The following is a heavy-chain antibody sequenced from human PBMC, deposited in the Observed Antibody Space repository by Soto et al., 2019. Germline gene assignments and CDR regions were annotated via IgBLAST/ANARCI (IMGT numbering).Heavy chain of an antibody. CDR3: ARDRAAAGRYYYYYGMDV. D-gene: IGHD6-13*01. CDR2: IYHSGST. J-gene: IGHJ6*02. Sequence: QVQLQESGPGLVKPSGTLSLTCAVSGGSISSSNWWSWVRQPPGKGLEWIGEIYHSGSTNYNPSLKSRVTISVDKSKNQSSRKLSSVTAADTAVYYCARDRAAAGRYYYYYGMDVWGQGTTVTVSS. V-gene: IGHV4-4*02. CDR1: GGSISSSNW.